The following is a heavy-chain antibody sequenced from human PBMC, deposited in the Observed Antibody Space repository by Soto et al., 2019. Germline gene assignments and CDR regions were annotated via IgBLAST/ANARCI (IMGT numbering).Heavy chain of an antibody. CDR1: GFTFVTYW. Sequence: GGFLRLSCAASGFTFVTYWMSWVRQAPGKGLEWVANIKQDGSEKYYVDSVKGRFTISRDNAKNSLYLQMNSLRAEDTAVYYCAREYYHFWSGYFDYYYGMDVWGQGTTVTVSS. CDR2: IKQDGSEK. J-gene: IGHJ6*02. CDR3: AREYYHFWSGYFDYYYGMDV. D-gene: IGHD3-3*02. V-gene: IGHV3-7*03.